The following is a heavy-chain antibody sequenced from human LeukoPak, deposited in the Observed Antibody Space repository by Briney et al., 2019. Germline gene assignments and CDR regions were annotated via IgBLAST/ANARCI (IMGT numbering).Heavy chain of an antibody. D-gene: IGHD1-26*01. CDR1: GFIFSNYW. CDR2: MNKDGSEK. CDR3: ARDPVEWEQLLDY. V-gene: IGHV3-7*01. Sequence: GGSLRLSCAASGFIFSNYWMGWVRQAPGKRPEWVANMNKDGSEKYYADSVKGRFTISRDNARNSMYLQMSSLRVEDTAVYYCARDPVEWEQLLDYWGQGTLVTVSS. J-gene: IGHJ4*02.